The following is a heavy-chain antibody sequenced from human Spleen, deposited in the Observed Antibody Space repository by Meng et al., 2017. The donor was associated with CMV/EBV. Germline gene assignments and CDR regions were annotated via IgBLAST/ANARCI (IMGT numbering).Heavy chain of an antibody. D-gene: IGHD2-2*01. J-gene: IGHJ6*02. Sequence: GSLRLSCAVYGGSFSGYYWSWIRQPPGKGLEWIGEINHSGSTNYNPSLKSRVTISVDTSKNQFSLKLSSVTAADTAVYYCARDREYCSSTSCYHSIYYYGMDVWGQGTTVTVSS. CDR2: INHSGST. CDR3: ARDREYCSSTSCYHSIYYYGMDV. CDR1: GGSFSGYY. V-gene: IGHV4-34*01.